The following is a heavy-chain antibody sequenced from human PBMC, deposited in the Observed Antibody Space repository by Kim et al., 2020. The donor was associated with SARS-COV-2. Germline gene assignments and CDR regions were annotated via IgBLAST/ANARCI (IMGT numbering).Heavy chain of an antibody. CDR1: GFTFTGSW. Sequence: GGSLRLSCAAPGFTFTGSWMHWVRLTPGKVLVWVSRINSDGSYTNYADSVKGRFTVSTDNAKNTLYLQMSSLRAEDTAVDYCATHTDLLRGVAAMNVWG. CDR2: INSDGSYT. J-gene: IGHJ6*02. D-gene: IGHD3-10*01. V-gene: IGHV3-74*01. CDR3: ATHTDLLRGVAAMNV.